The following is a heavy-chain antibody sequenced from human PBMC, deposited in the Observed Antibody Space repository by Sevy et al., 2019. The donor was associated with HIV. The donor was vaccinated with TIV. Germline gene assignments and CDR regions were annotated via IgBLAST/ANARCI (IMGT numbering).Heavy chain of an antibody. D-gene: IGHD1-1*01. Sequence: GGSLRLSCAASGFTFSSYRMTWVRQAPGKGLEWVSCISSNSGYINYADSVKGRFTISRDNAKNLLYLQMDSLRAEDTAIYYCARAVLETSTWRSDYWGQGTLVTVSS. CDR1: GFTFSSYR. CDR3: ARAVLETSTWRSDY. J-gene: IGHJ4*02. CDR2: ISSNSGYI. V-gene: IGHV3-21*01.